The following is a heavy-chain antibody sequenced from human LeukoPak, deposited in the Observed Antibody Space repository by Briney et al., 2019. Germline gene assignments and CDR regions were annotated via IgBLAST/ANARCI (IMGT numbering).Heavy chain of an antibody. D-gene: IGHD2-2*01. J-gene: IGHJ6*03. CDR2: ISYDGSNK. Sequence: GGSLRLSCAASGFTFSSYAMHWVRQAPGKGLEWVAVISYDGSNKYYADSVKGRFTISRDNSKNTLYLQMNSLRAEDTAVYNCAKDREDIVVVPVEAYYYYYMDVWGKGTTVTVSS. V-gene: IGHV3-30-3*01. CDR3: AKDREDIVVVPVEAYYYYYMDV. CDR1: GFTFSSYA.